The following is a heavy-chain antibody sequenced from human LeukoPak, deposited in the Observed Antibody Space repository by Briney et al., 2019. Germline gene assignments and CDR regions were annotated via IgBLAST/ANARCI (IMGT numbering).Heavy chain of an antibody. CDR1: GGSISSYY. D-gene: IGHD4-17*01. Sequence: SETLSLTCTVSGGSISSYYWSWIRQPPGKGLEWIGYIYYSGSTSYNPSLKSRVTISVDTSKNQFSLKLSSVTAADTAVYYCARSRRPRLLYGDYAWYFDLWGRGTLVTVSS. V-gene: IGHV4-59*08. CDR3: ARSRRPRLLYGDYAWYFDL. CDR2: IYYSGST. J-gene: IGHJ2*01.